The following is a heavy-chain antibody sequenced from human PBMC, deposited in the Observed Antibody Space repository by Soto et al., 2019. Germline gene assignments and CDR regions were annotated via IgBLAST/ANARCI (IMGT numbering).Heavy chain of an antibody. D-gene: IGHD3-22*01. V-gene: IGHV3-30-3*01. CDR1: GFTFSSYA. CDR2: ISYDGSNK. CDR3: ARGPEYYYDSSGYAHYYGMDV. J-gene: IGHJ6*02. Sequence: PGGSLRLSCAASGFTFSSYAMHWVRQAPGKGLEWVAVISYDGSNKYYADSVKVRFTISRDNSKNTLYLQMNSLRAEDTAVYYCARGPEYYYDSSGYAHYYGMDVWGQGTTVTVSS.